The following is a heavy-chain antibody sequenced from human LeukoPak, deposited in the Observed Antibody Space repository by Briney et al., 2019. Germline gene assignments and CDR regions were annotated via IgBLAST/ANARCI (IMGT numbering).Heavy chain of an antibody. J-gene: IGHJ4*02. Sequence: GGSLRLSCAASGFTFSSYGIHWVRQAPGKGPEWVAVIWYDGSNKYYADSVKGRFTISRDNSKNTLFLQMNSLRAEDTAVYYCAKDQRHKHSGPDYWGQGTLVTVSS. CDR2: IWYDGSNK. CDR1: GFTFSSYG. V-gene: IGHV3-33*06. CDR3: AKDQRHKHSGPDY. D-gene: IGHD6-25*01.